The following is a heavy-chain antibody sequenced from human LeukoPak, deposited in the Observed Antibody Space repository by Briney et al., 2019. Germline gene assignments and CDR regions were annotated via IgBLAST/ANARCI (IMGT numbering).Heavy chain of an antibody. J-gene: IGHJ5*02. V-gene: IGHV4-4*07. CDR3: ARAGYCSSTSCWNWFDP. Sequence: SETLSPTCTVSGGSISSYYWSWIRQPAGKGLEWIGRIYTSGSTNYNPSLKSRVTMSVDTSKNQFSLKLSSVTAADTAVYYCARAGYCSSTSCWNWFDPWGQGTLVTVSS. CDR2: IYTSGST. D-gene: IGHD2-2*01. CDR1: GGSISSYY.